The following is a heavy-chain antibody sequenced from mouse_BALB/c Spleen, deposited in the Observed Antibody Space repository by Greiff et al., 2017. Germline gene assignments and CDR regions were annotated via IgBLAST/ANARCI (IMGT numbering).Heavy chain of an antibody. D-gene: IGHD2-3*01. CDR1: GYTFTSYW. J-gene: IGHJ4*01. CDR2: IDPSNSET. CDR3: ARSGYDGYYVGYAMDY. V-gene: IGHV1S127*01. Sequence: VKLMESGPELVRPGASVKMSCKASGYTFTSYWMHWVNQRPGQGLEWIGMIDPSNSETRLNQKFKDKATLNVDKSSNTAYMQLSSLTSEDSAVYYCARSGYDGYYVGYAMDYWGQGTSVTVSS.